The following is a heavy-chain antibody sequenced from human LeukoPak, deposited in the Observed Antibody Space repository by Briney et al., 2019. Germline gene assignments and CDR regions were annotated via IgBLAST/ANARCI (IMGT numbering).Heavy chain of an antibody. D-gene: IGHD5-12*01. CDR3: ARHRSGLRKWLRLGGDWFDP. J-gene: IGHJ5*02. Sequence: PSETLSLTCAVYGGSFSGYYWSWIRQPPGKGLEWIGEINHSGSTNYNPSLKSRVTISVDTSKNQFSLKLSSVTAADTAVYYCARHRSGLRKWLRLGGDWFDPWGQGTLVTVSS. CDR1: GGSFSGYY. CDR2: INHSGST. V-gene: IGHV4-34*01.